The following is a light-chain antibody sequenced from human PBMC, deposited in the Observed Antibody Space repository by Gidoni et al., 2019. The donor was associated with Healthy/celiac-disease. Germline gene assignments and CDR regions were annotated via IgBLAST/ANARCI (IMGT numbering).Light chain of an antibody. CDR1: QSVSSSY. CDR3: QQYGSSLYT. J-gene: IGKJ2*01. Sequence: EIVSTQSPGTLSLSPGERATLSCRASQSVSSSYLAWYQQKPGQAPRLLIYGASSRATGIPDRFSGSGSVTDFTLTISRLEPEDFAVYYCQQYGSSLYTFGQGTKLEIK. V-gene: IGKV3-20*01. CDR2: GAS.